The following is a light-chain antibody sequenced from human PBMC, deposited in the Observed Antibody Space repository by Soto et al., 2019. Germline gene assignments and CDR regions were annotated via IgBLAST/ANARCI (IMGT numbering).Light chain of an antibody. Sequence: QSVLAQPASVSGSPGQSITISCTGTSSDVGAYNSVSWYQQHPGQVPQLMIYEVSNRPSGVSNRFSGSKSGNTASLTISGLQADDEADYYCSSYTYTGAWVFGGGTKLTVL. J-gene: IGLJ3*02. V-gene: IGLV2-14*01. CDR2: EVS. CDR1: SSDVGAYNS. CDR3: SSYTYTGAWV.